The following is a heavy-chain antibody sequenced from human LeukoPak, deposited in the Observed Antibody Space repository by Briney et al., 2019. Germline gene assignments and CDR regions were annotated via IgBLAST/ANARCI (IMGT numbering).Heavy chain of an antibody. CDR1: GGSFSGYY. CDR3: ARETSSNWYLPYYYMDV. J-gene: IGHJ6*03. V-gene: IGHV4-34*01. D-gene: IGHD6-13*01. Sequence: SETLSLTCAVYGGSFSGYYWSWIRQPPGKGLEWIGEINHSGSTNYNPSLKSRVTISVDTSKNQFSLKLSSVTAADTAVYYCARETSSNWYLPYYYMDVWGKGTTVTVSS. CDR2: INHSGST.